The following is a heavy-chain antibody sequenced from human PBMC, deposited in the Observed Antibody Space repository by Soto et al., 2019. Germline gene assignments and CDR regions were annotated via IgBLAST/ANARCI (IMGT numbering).Heavy chain of an antibody. D-gene: IGHD1-7*01. Sequence: SETLSLTCTVSGGSISSSRHSWGWIRQPPGKGLEWIGSIYYSGSTYYNPSLKSRVTISVDTSKNQFSLKLSSMTAADTAVYYCARRTGTTRWDYWGQGTLVTVSS. CDR3: ARRTGTTRWDY. CDR1: GGSISSSRHS. J-gene: IGHJ4*02. CDR2: IYYSGST. V-gene: IGHV4-39*07.